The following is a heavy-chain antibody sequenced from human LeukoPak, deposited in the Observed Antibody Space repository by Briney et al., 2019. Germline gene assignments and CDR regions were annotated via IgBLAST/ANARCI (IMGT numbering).Heavy chain of an antibody. J-gene: IGHJ6*02. CDR2: IKQDGSEK. Sequence: PGGSLRLSCAASGFTFSSYEVNWVRQAPGKGLEWVANIKQDGSEKYYVDSVKGRFTISRDNAKNSLYLQMNSLRAEDTAVYYCARGAGAVAGHYYYYGMDVWGQGTTVTVSS. V-gene: IGHV3-7*01. CDR3: ARGAGAVAGHYYYYGMDV. CDR1: GFTFSSYE. D-gene: IGHD6-19*01.